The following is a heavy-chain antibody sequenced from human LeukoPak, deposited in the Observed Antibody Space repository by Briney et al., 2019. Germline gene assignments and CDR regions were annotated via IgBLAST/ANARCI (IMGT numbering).Heavy chain of an antibody. CDR2: ISAYNGNT. CDR3: ARDLKDYDYVWGPRGFDY. D-gene: IGHD3-16*01. Sequence: GASVKVSCKASGYTFTSYGISWVRQAPGQGLEWMGWISAYNGNTNYAQKLQGRVTMTTDTSTSTAYMELRSLRSDDTAVYYCARDLKDYDYVWGPRGFDYWGQGTLVTVSS. V-gene: IGHV1-18*01. J-gene: IGHJ4*02. CDR1: GYTFTSYG.